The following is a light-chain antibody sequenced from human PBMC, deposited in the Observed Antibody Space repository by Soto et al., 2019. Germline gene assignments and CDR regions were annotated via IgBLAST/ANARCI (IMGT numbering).Light chain of an antibody. CDR3: ASWDDSQSGVV. V-gene: IGLV1-47*01. Sequence: QSVLTQPPSASGTPGQRVTISCSGSRSNIGNNYVYWYRQLPGTAPKVLIYRDTQRPSGVPDRFSASKSDTSASLAISGLRSEDEADYYCASWDDSQSGVVFGGGTKLTVL. CDR1: RSNIGNNY. CDR2: RDT. J-gene: IGLJ2*01.